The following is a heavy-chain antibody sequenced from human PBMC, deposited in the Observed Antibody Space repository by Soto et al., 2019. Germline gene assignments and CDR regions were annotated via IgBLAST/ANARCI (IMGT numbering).Heavy chain of an antibody. V-gene: IGHV6-1*01. J-gene: IGHJ4*02. CDR3: ARDPAAYHIAAAGFDY. D-gene: IGHD6-13*01. Sequence: SQTLSLTCAISGDSVSSNSAARNWIRQSPSRGLEWLGRTYYRSKWYNDYAVSVKSRITIDPDTSKNQFSLQLNSVTPEDTAVYYCARDPAAYHIAAAGFDYWGQGTLVTV. CDR1: GDSVSSNSAA. CDR2: TYYRSKWYN.